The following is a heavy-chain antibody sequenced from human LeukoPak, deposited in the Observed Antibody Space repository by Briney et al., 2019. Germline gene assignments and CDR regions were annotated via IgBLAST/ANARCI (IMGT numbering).Heavy chain of an antibody. Sequence: GRSLRLSCAASGFTFSSYGMHWVRQAPGKGLEWVSLISGDGGSTYYADSVKGRFTISRDNSKNSLYLQMNSLRTEDTALYYCAKEDSSGYSHYGMDVWGQGTTVTVSS. V-gene: IGHV3-43*02. CDR3: AKEDSSGYSHYGMDV. D-gene: IGHD3-22*01. CDR2: ISGDGGST. CDR1: GFTFSSYG. J-gene: IGHJ6*02.